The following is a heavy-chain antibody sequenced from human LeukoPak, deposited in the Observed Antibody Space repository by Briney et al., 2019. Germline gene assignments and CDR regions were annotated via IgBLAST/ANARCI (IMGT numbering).Heavy chain of an antibody. Sequence: SETLSLTCTVSGGSISSYYWNWIRQPPGKGLEWIGYIYYSGSTNYNPSLKSRVTISVDTSKNQFSLKLSSVTAADTAVYYCTRGDYYDGGGRNWFDPWGQGTLVTVSS. J-gene: IGHJ5*02. V-gene: IGHV4-59*12. CDR1: GGSISSYY. CDR2: IYYSGST. D-gene: IGHD3-16*01. CDR3: TRGDYYDGGGRNWFDP.